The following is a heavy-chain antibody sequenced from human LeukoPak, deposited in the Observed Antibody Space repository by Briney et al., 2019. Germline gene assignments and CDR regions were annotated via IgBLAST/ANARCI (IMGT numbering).Heavy chain of an antibody. Sequence: GGSLRLSCAASGFTVNTYAMSWVRQAPGKGLEWVSGISGSGGNTYYADSVKGRFTISRDNSKNTLYLEMNSLRPEDTAVYYCAKMGRVVITFSQIDYWGQGILVTVSS. CDR2: ISGSGGNT. CDR3: AKMGRVVITFSQIDY. J-gene: IGHJ4*02. D-gene: IGHD3-22*01. V-gene: IGHV3-23*01. CDR1: GFTVNTYA.